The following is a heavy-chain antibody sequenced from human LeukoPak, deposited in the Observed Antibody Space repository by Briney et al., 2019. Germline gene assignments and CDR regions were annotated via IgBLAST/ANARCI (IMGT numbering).Heavy chain of an antibody. J-gene: IGHJ4*02. CDR2: IRSDGSNK. V-gene: IGHV3-30*02. D-gene: IGHD5-18*01. Sequence: GGSLRLSCAAAGFTFSNYGMHWVRQPPGKGLEWVAFIRSDGSNKFYADSVKGRFTISRDNSKNTLYLQMNSLRAEDTAVHYCAKDRGIQLWSHDYWGQGTLVTVSS. CDR3: AKDRGIQLWSHDY. CDR1: GFTFSNYG.